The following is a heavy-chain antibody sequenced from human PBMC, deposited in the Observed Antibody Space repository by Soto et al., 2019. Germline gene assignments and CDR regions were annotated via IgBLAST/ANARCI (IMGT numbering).Heavy chain of an antibody. CDR3: ARESRKAVRGYYYYGMDV. J-gene: IGHJ6*02. CDR1: GGSISSYY. CDR2: IYYSGST. Sequence: SETLSLTCTVSGGSISSYYWSWIRQPPGKGLEWIGYIYYSGSTNYNPSLKSRVTISVDTSKNQFSLKLSSVTAADTAVYYCARESRKAVRGYYYYGMDVWGQGTTVTVSS. D-gene: IGHD6-19*01. V-gene: IGHV4-59*01.